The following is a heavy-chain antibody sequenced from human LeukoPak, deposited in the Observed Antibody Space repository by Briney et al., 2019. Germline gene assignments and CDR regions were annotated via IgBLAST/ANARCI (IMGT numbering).Heavy chain of an antibody. CDR3: ARLQDIVVVPAIYFDY. Sequence: GGSLRLSCAASGFTVSSNYMSWVRQAPGKGLEWVSVIYSGGSTYYADSVKGRFTISRDNSKNTLYLQMNSLRAEDTAVYYCARLQDIVVVPAIYFDYWGQGTLITVSS. D-gene: IGHD2-2*01. CDR1: GFTVSSNY. CDR2: IYSGGST. V-gene: IGHV3-53*01. J-gene: IGHJ4*02.